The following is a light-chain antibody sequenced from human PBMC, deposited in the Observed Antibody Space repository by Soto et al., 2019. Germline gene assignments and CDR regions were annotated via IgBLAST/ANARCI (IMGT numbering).Light chain of an antibody. V-gene: IGKV1-5*03. Sequence: DIQMTQSPSTLSASVGAGLTITCRASQNINGWLVWYQQKPGKAPRLLIYEASRLESGVPSRFSGSGFGTEFTLTISSFQPDDFATYSFQQYESFWSFGQGTKVDIK. CDR2: EAS. CDR3: QQYESFWS. CDR1: QNINGW. J-gene: IGKJ1*01.